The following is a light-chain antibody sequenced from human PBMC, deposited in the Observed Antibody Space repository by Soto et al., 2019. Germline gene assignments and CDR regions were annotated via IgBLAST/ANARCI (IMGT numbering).Light chain of an antibody. CDR2: DAS. V-gene: IGKV1-39*01. CDR3: QQSYTYPRT. Sequence: DIQMTQSPSSLSASLGDRVTITCRASQTISTYLNWYQQKPGNAPSLLIYDASILQSGVPSRFTGSGSGTDFTLTISTLQPEDFATYFCQQSYTYPRTFGPGTKVEIK. J-gene: IGKJ1*01. CDR1: QTISTY.